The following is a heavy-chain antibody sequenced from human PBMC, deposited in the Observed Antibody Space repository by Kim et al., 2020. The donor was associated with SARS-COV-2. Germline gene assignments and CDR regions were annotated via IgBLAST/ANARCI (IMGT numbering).Heavy chain of an antibody. V-gene: IGHV5-10-1*01. CDR3: TRDSSKWDAFDV. D-gene: IGHD3-22*01. Sequence: NYSPSFQGHVTISVDMSINTAYLQWSSLKASDTAMYYCTRDSSKWDAFDVWGQGTMVTVSS. J-gene: IGHJ3*01.